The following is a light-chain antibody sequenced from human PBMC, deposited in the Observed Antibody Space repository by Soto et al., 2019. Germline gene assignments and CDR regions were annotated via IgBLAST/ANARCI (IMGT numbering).Light chain of an antibody. CDR1: SSNIGNNY. CDR2: DTN. Sequence: QSVVTQPPSVSAAPGQKVTISCSGSSSNIGNNYVSWYQHLPGTVPKLLIYDTNKRPSGIPDRFSGSKSGTSATLGITGLQTGDEADYYCATWESSLNVGVFGGGTQLTVL. V-gene: IGLV1-51*01. J-gene: IGLJ3*02. CDR3: ATWESSLNVGV.